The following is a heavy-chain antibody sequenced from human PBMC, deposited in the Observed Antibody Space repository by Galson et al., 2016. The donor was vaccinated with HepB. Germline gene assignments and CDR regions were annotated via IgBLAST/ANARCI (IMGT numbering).Heavy chain of an antibody. Sequence: PALVKPTQTLTLTCTLSGFSLSTSEVCVSWIRQPPGKALEWLALIYWDDDKRYNASLKSRLTVNKDTSKNQVVLKMTNMDPVDTGTYYCAHSLSTVGGFDPWGQGTLVTVSS. CDR1: GFSLSTSEVC. D-gene: IGHD1-26*01. V-gene: IGHV2-5*08. J-gene: IGHJ5*02. CDR3: AHSLSTVGGFDP. CDR2: IYWDDDK.